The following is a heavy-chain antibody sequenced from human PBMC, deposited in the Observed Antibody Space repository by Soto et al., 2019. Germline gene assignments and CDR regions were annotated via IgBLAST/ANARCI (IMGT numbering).Heavy chain of an antibody. CDR3: ARGRVIVVDF. CDR2: IYYSGST. Sequence: TLSLTCTVSGGSISSGGYYWSWIRQHPGKGLEWIGYIYYSGSTYYNPSLKSRVTISVDTSKNQFSLKLSSVTAADTAVYYCARGRVIVVDFWGQGTLVTVSS. V-gene: IGHV4-31*03. D-gene: IGHD3-22*01. J-gene: IGHJ4*02. CDR1: GGSISSGGYY.